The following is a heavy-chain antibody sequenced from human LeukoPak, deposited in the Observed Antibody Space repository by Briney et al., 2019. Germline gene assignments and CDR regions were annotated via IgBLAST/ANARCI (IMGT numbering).Heavy chain of an antibody. V-gene: IGHV6-1*01. D-gene: IGHD2/OR15-2a*01. CDR2: TFYRYKWYN. CDR1: GDSVSSNRVA. J-gene: IGHJ3*02. CDR3: ARGEYSAFDI. Sequence: SQTLSLTCAIYGDSVSSNRVAWDWIRQSPSSGLEWLGRTFYRYKWYNDYAVSVKSRLTINPDTSKNQFSMQLSSVPPEDTAGYYCARGEYSAFDIWGQGTMVTVSS.